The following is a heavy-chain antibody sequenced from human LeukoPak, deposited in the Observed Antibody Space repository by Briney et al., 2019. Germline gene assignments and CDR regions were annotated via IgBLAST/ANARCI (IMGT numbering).Heavy chain of an antibody. J-gene: IGHJ3*02. CDR2: IYPSGST. Sequence: PSETMSLTCTVSGGSINNYYWSWIRQPAGKGLEWIGRIYPSGSTNDNPALKSRVTMSIDTSKNQFSLKLSSVTAADTAVYYCARHSPSGYNGYENAFDIWGQGPMVPVSS. CDR1: GGSINNYY. V-gene: IGHV4-4*07. D-gene: IGHD5-12*01. CDR3: ARHSPSGYNGYENAFDI.